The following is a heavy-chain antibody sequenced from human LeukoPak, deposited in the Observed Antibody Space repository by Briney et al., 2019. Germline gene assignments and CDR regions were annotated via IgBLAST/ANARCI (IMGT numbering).Heavy chain of an antibody. V-gene: IGHV4-38-2*02. J-gene: IGHJ4*02. CDR3: ARAVGTSRNFFDY. CDR1: GYSISSGFY. D-gene: IGHD4-23*01. CDR2: IYHSGST. Sequence: SETLSLTCTVSGYSISSGFYWGWIRPPPGKGLECIGSIYHSGSTYYNPSLKSRVTISVDTSKNQFSLNLSSVTAADTAMYYCARAVGTSRNFFDYWGQGTLVTVSS.